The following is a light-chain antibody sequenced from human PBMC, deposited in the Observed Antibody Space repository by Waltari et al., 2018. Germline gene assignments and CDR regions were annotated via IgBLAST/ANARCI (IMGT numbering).Light chain of an antibody. CDR2: RTN. J-gene: IGLJ3*02. CDR3: GLYLPSGIWV. Sequence: QTVVTQEPSFSVSTGGTDTLTCALSSGSVSTSFYPSCYPQTPSQAPRTLIYRTNTRSYECPDRFSGSSIGSKAALTITGAQADDESDYYCGLYLPSGIWVFGGGTKLTVL. V-gene: IGLV8-61*01. CDR1: SGSVSTSFY.